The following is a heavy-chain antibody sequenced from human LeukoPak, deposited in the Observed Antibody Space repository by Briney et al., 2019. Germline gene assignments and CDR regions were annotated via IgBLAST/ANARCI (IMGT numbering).Heavy chain of an antibody. V-gene: IGHV3-23*01. CDR3: AKDHMVRDSWSGYYFDY. J-gene: IGHJ4*02. CDR1: GLTFSSYA. CDR2: ISGSGRST. Sequence: GGSLRLSCAASGLTFSSYAMSWVRQATGKGLEWVPAISGSGRSTYYADSVKGRFTISRDNSKTTLYLQMNSLRDADTAVYYCAKDHMVRDSWSGYYFDYWGQGTLVTVSS. D-gene: IGHD3-3*01.